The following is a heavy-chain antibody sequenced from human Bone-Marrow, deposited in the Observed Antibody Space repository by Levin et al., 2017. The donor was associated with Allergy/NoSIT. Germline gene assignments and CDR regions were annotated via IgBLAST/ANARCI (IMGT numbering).Heavy chain of an antibody. CDR3: ARVQRTDY. D-gene: IGHD6-25*01. V-gene: IGHV4-61*01. J-gene: IGHJ4*02. CDR1: GGSIGSGSYF. Sequence: SQTLSLTCSVSGGSIGSGSYFWSWIRQPPGKGLEWIGYVYYNGRTNYNPSLKSRLTISVDRARNQFSLNLTSVTVADTAVYYCARVQRTDYWGQGTLVTVSS. CDR2: VYYNGRT.